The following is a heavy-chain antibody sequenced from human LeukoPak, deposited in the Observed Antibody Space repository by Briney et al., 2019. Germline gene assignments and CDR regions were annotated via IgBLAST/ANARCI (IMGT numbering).Heavy chain of an antibody. J-gene: IGHJ4*02. D-gene: IGHD5-18*01. CDR3: ARRTHTAMVTIFDY. V-gene: IGHV4-34*01. CDR2: INHSGST. CDR1: GGPFSGHY. Sequence: SDTLSLTCAVYGGPFSGHYWSWLRQPPGKALERLGEINHSGSTNYNPSLKSRVTISVDTSKNQFSLKLSSVTAADTAVYYCARRTHTAMVTIFDYWGQGTLVTVSS.